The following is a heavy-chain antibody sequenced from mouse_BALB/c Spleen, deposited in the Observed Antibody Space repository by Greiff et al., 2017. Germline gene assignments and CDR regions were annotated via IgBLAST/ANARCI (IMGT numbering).Heavy chain of an antibody. V-gene: IGHV5-6-4*01. CDR3: TRDPESHYGYWYFDV. Sequence: EVKLMESGGGLVKPGGSLKLSCAASGFTFSSYTMSWVRQTPDKRLEWVATISSGGSYTYYPDSVKGRFTISRDNAKNTLYLQMSSLKSEDTAMYYCTRDPESHYGYWYFDVWGAGTTVTVSS. CDR2: ISSGGSYT. D-gene: IGHD1-1*02. CDR1: GFTFSSYT. J-gene: IGHJ1*01.